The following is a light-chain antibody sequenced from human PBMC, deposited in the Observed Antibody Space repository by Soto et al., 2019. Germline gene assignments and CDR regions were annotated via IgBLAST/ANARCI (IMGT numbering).Light chain of an antibody. CDR2: RAS. V-gene: IGKV3-15*01. CDR1: LSVSIN. J-gene: IGKJ1*01. CDR3: QQYNNWPGT. Sequence: DILMTQSPATLSLSPVGIATLSCRASLSVSINLAWYQQKPGQAPRLLIQRASTRATGIPARFSGSGSGTEFTLTISSLQSEDFAVYFCQQYNNWPGTFGQGTKVEIK.